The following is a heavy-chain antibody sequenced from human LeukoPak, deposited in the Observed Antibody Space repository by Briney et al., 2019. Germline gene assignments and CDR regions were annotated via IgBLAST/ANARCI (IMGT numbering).Heavy chain of an antibody. CDR1: GFTFSSYG. CDR2: ISYDGSNK. V-gene: IGHV3-30*18. CDR3: AKEGKIWFGELLDY. Sequence: GGSPRLSCAASGFTFSSYGMHWVRQAPGKGLEWVAVISYDGSNKYYADSVKGRFTISRDNSKNTLYLQMNSLRAEDTAVYYCAKEGKIWFGELLDYWGQGTLVTVSS. J-gene: IGHJ4*02. D-gene: IGHD3-10*01.